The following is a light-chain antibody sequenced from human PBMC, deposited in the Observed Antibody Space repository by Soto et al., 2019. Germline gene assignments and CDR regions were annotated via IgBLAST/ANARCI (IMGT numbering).Light chain of an antibody. CDR2: DAF. CDR3: QQRAAWPLT. CDR1: QSVSSY. V-gene: IGKV3-11*01. Sequence: EIVLTQSPATLSLSPGERVTLSCRASQSVSSYLAWYQQKPGQAPRLLIYDAFNRATGIPARFSGSGSGTDFTLTISSLEPEDFAVYYCQQRAAWPLTFGGGTKVEIK. J-gene: IGKJ4*01.